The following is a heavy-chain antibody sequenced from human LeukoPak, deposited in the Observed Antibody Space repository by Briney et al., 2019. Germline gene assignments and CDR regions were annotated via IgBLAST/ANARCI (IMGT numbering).Heavy chain of an antibody. CDR1: GFTFSSYS. CDR3: ARVDLFTFCP. V-gene: IGHV3-21*01. D-gene: IGHD2-21*01. J-gene: IGHJ5*02. CDR2: ISSSSSYI. Sequence: TGGSLRLSCAASGFTFSSYSMNWVRQAPGKGLEWVSSISSSSSYIYYADSVKGRFTISRDNAKNSLYLQMNSLRAEDTAVYYCARVDLFTFCPWGQGTLVTVSS.